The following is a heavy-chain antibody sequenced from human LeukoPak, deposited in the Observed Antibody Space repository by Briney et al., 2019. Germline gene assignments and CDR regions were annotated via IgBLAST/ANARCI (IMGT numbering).Heavy chain of an antibody. V-gene: IGHV3-23*01. D-gene: IGHD3-10*01. CDR1: GFTFSSYG. Sequence: GGTLRLSCAASGFTFSSYGMSWVRQAPGKGLEWVSAISGSGGSTYYADSVKGRFTISRDNAKNSLYLQMNSLRAEDTALYYCAKDRAVRGEGYYMDVWGKGTTVTISS. J-gene: IGHJ6*03. CDR3: AKDRAVRGEGYYMDV. CDR2: ISGSGGST.